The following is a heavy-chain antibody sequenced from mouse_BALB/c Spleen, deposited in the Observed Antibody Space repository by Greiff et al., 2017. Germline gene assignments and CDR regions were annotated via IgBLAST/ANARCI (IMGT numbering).Heavy chain of an antibody. CDR1: GFTFSSYA. Sequence: EVQRVESGGGLVKPGGSLKLSCAASGFTFSSYAMSWVRQTPEKRLEWVASISSGGSTYYPDSVKGRFTISRDNARNILYLQMSSLRSEDTAMYYCARVPSTTDYAMDYWGQGTSVTVSS. V-gene: IGHV5-6-5*01. CDR2: ISSGGST. J-gene: IGHJ4*01. D-gene: IGHD1-1*01. CDR3: ARVPSTTDYAMDY.